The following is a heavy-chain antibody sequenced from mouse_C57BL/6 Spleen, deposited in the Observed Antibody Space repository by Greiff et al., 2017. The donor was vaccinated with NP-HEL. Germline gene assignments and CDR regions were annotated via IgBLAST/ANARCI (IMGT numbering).Heavy chain of an antibody. D-gene: IGHD4-1*01. CDR3: ARWDWNYFDY. Sequence: EVQLQQSGPELVKPGASVKISCKASGYTFTDYYMNWVKQSHGKSLEWIGDINPNNGGTSYIQKFKGKAILTVDKSSSTAYMELRSLTSEDSAVYYCARWDWNYFDYWGQGTTLTVSS. V-gene: IGHV1-26*01. CDR1: GYTFTDYY. CDR2: INPNNGGT. J-gene: IGHJ2*01.